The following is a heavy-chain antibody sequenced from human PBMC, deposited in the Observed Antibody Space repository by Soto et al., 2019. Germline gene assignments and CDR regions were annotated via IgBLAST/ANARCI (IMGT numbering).Heavy chain of an antibody. Sequence: QVQLQESGPGLVKTSQTRSLTCTVAGGAIKGGDYYWTWIRQPPGKGLEFIGYIYYSANTYYNPSLKSRVTISVDTSKNHLSLKLSSVTAADTAVYYCARGPCGGDCYPPDSWGQGTLVTVSS. CDR1: GGAIKGGDYY. CDR3: ARGPCGGDCYPPDS. CDR2: IYYSANT. V-gene: IGHV4-30-4*01. D-gene: IGHD2-21*02. J-gene: IGHJ4*02.